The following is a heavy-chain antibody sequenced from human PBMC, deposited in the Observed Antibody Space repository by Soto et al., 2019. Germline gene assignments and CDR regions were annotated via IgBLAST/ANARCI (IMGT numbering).Heavy chain of an antibody. CDR1: GFTFSSYA. D-gene: IGHD5-18*01. Sequence: GGSLRLSCAASGFTFSSYAMHWVRQAPGKGLEWVAVISYDGSNKYYADSVKGRFTISIDNSKNTLYLQMNSLRAEDTAVYYCARDMGYSYGLDYGGQGTRVTVSS. J-gene: IGHJ4*02. V-gene: IGHV3-30-3*01. CDR2: ISYDGSNK. CDR3: ARDMGYSYGLDY.